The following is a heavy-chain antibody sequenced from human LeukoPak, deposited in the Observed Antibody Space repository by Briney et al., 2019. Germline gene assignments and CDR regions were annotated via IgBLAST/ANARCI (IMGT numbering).Heavy chain of an antibody. Sequence: ASVKVSCKASGYTFTSYAMNWVRQAPGQGLEWMGWINTNTGNPTYAQGFTGRFVFSLDTSVSTAYLQISSLKAEDTAVYYCARDRTPGYSSGWYDNWFDPWGQGTLVTVSP. D-gene: IGHD6-19*01. CDR1: GYTFTSYA. J-gene: IGHJ5*02. CDR2: INTNTGNP. CDR3: ARDRTPGYSSGWYDNWFDP. V-gene: IGHV7-4-1*02.